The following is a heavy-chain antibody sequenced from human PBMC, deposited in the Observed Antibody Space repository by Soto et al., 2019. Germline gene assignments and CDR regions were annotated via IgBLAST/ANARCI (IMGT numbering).Heavy chain of an antibody. D-gene: IGHD6-6*01. J-gene: IGHJ5*02. CDR2: TYYRSEWYN. CDR1: GDSVSSNSAA. Sequence: PSQTLSLTCAISGDSVSSNSAAWNWIRQSPSRGLEWLGRTYYRSEWYNDYAVSVKSRITINPDTSKNQFSLQLNSVTPEDTAVYFCARTLSSSAENWFDPWGQGTLVTVSS. V-gene: IGHV6-1*01. CDR3: ARTLSSSAENWFDP.